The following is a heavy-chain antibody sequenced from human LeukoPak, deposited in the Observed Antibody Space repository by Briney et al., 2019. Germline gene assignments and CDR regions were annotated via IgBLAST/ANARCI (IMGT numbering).Heavy chain of an antibody. V-gene: IGHV4-34*01. D-gene: IGHD3-3*01. Sequence: SETQSLTCAVFGGSFSGDYWSWIRQPPGKGLEWIGEINHSGSTNYNPSLKSRVTISVDTSKNQFSLKLSSVTAADTAVYYCARRGYYDFWSGPFDYWGQGTLVTVSS. CDR3: ARRGYYDFWSGPFDY. J-gene: IGHJ4*02. CDR1: GGSFSGDY. CDR2: INHSGST.